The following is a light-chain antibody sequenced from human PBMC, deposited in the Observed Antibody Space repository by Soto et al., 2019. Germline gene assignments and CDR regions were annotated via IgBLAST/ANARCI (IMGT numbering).Light chain of an antibody. CDR2: DTS. Sequence: EIVLTQSPATLYLSPGARATLSCRASQSVSSSLAWYQQKPGQSPRLLIYDTSNRATGIPARLSGSGSETDFTLTISSLEPEDFAVYYCQQRSNLPWTFGQGTKVDIK. CDR3: QQRSNLPWT. J-gene: IGKJ1*01. V-gene: IGKV3-11*01. CDR1: QSVSSS.